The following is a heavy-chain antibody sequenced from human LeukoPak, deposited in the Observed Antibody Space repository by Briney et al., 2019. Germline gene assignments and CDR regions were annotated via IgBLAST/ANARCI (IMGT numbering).Heavy chain of an antibody. CDR2: IFYNGNT. CDR3: ARTGRIGASDS. D-gene: IGHD1-14*01. V-gene: IGHV4-59*01. CDR1: GGSISNYY. J-gene: IGHJ4*02. Sequence: SETLSLTCTVSGGSISNYYWSRIRQSPGKGLEWIAYIFYNGNTNYNPSLKSRVTISVDTSKNQFSLKLSSVTAADTAVYYCARTGRIGASDSWGQGSLVTVSS.